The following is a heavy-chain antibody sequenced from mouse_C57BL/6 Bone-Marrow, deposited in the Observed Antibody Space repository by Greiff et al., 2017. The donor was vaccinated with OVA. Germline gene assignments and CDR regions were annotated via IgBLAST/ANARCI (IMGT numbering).Heavy chain of an antibody. V-gene: IGHV14-4*01. CDR3: TTTIFYDYDVGFAY. Sequence: EVKLMESGAELVRPGASVKLSCTASGFNIKDDYMHWVKQRPEQGLEWIGWIDPENGATEYASKFQGKATITADTSSNTAYLQLSSLTSEDTAVYYCTTTIFYDYDVGFAYWGQGTLVTVSA. CDR1: GFNIKDDY. J-gene: IGHJ3*01. D-gene: IGHD2-4*01. CDR2: IDPENGAT.